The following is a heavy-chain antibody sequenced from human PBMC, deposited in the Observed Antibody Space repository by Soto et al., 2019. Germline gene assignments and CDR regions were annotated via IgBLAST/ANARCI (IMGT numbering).Heavy chain of an antibody. V-gene: IGHV3-30*18. CDR3: AKDIVRYTSGACDY. CDR2: ISYVGINK. Sequence: GGSLRLSGAASGFTFNTHCMYWVRQAPGKGLEWVAAISYVGINKYHAESVKGRFTISRDNSKNTLYLQMNSLRVEDTAVYYCAKDIVRYTSGACDYLGQGALVTFSS. J-gene: IGHJ4*02. CDR1: GFTFNTHC. D-gene: IGHD2-21*01.